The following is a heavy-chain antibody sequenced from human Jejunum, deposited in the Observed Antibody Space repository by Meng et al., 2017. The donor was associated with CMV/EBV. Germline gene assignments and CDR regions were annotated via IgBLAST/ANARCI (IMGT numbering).Heavy chain of an antibody. V-gene: IGHV3-23*01. J-gene: IGHJ6*02. D-gene: IGHD1-7*01. Sequence: FSNYATSWVRQAPGKGLVWVSSIRASGDTTYYADSVKGRFAISRDNSRNTLHLQMNSLRAEDTAVYFCAKYLPVSGSTTPYAMDVWGQGTTVTVSS. CDR2: IRASGDTT. CDR1: FSNYA. CDR3: AKYLPVSGSTTPYAMDV.